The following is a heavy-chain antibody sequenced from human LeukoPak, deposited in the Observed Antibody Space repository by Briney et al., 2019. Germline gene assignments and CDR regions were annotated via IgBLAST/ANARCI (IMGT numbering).Heavy chain of an antibody. J-gene: IGHJ6*03. D-gene: IGHD3-22*01. CDR2: IRDDGSNK. CDR1: GFTFSSYG. V-gene: IGHV3-30*02. CDR3: AKDGTYYYDSSGYSRLYYYYYYMDV. Sequence: GGSLRLSCAASGFTFSSYGMCWVRQAPGKGLEWVAFIRDDGSNKYYADSVKGRFTISRDNSKNTLYLQMNSLRAEDTAVYYCAKDGTYYYDSSGYSRLYYYYYYMDVWGKGTTVTVSS.